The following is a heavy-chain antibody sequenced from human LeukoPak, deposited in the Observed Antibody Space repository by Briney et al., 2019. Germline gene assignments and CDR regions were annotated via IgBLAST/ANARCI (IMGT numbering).Heavy chain of an antibody. D-gene: IGHD3-16*01. J-gene: IGHJ6*02. Sequence: GGSLRLSCAASGFTFKTYTMHWVRQAPGMGLEWVSSISSSSSYIFYADSVKGRFTISRDNAKISLYLQMSSLRAEDAAVYYCAREGGYQYYYAMDVWGQGTTVTVSS. CDR1: GFTFKTYT. CDR3: AREGGYQYYYAMDV. V-gene: IGHV3-21*01. CDR2: ISSSSSYI.